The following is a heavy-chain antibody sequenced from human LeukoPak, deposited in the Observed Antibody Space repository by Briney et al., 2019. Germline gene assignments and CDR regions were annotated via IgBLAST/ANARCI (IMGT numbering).Heavy chain of an antibody. CDR1: RFTFTGYG. Sequence: PGGSPRLSCATSRFTFTGYGMHWVRQAPGKGLEWVAFIRFDGSNKYYADSVEGRFTISRDNSRNTLYLQMNSLRPEDTAVYYCAKDRAWEVRGFGDYDYWGQGTLVTVSA. CDR2: IRFDGSNK. CDR3: AKDRAWEVRGFGDYDY. D-gene: IGHD3-10*01. V-gene: IGHV3-30*02. J-gene: IGHJ4*02.